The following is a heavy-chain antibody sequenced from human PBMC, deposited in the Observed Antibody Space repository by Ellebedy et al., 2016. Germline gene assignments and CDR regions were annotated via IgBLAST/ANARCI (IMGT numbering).Heavy chain of an antibody. CDR3: AREKRGVRSTFDY. CDR1: GFTFSSYG. Sequence: GESLKISXAASGFTFSSYGMHWVRQAPGKGLEWVAVIWYDGSNKYYADSVKGRFTISRDNSKNTLYLQMNSLRAEDTAMYYCAREKRGVRSTFDYWGQGTLVTVSS. J-gene: IGHJ4*02. D-gene: IGHD2/OR15-2a*01. V-gene: IGHV3-33*01. CDR2: IWYDGSNK.